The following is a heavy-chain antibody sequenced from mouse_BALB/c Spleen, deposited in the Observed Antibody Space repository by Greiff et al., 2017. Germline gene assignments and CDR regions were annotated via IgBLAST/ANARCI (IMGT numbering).Heavy chain of an antibody. CDR3: ARDSSGTWFAY. V-gene: IGHV14-1*02. CDR1: GFNIKDYY. Sequence: VQLKESGAELVRPGALVKLSCKASGFNIKDYYMHWVKQRPEQGLEWIGWFDPENGNTIYDPKFQGKASITADTSSNTAYLQLSSLTSEDTAVYYCARDSSGTWFAYWGQGTLVTVSA. J-gene: IGHJ3*01. D-gene: IGHD3-2*01. CDR2: FDPENGNT.